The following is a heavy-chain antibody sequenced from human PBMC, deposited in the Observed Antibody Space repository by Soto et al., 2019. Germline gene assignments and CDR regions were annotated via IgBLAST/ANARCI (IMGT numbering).Heavy chain of an antibody. V-gene: IGHV5-51*01. Sequence: GESLKISCKGSGYSFTSYWIGWVRQMPGKGLEWMGIIYPGDSDTRYSPSFQGQVTISADKSISTAYLQWSSLKASDTAMYYCARTRSVLSPYNWFDPWGQGTLVTVSS. CDR3: ARTRSVLSPYNWFDP. D-gene: IGHD3-10*01. CDR1: GYSFTSYW. J-gene: IGHJ5*02. CDR2: IYPGDSDT.